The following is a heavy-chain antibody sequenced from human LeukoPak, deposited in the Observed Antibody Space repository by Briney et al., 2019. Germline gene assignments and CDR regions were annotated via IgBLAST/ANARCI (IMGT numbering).Heavy chain of an antibody. CDR3: ASAYDYVWGSYRYPDY. D-gene: IGHD3-16*02. V-gene: IGHV3-48*03. CDR1: GFTVANAW. CDR2: ISSSGSTI. J-gene: IGHJ4*02. Sequence: GGSLRLSCGGSGFTVANAWMIWVRQAPGKGLEWVSYISSSGSTIYYADSVKGRFTISRDNAKNSLYLQMNSLRAEDTAVYYCASAYDYVWGSYRYPDYWGQGTLVTVSS.